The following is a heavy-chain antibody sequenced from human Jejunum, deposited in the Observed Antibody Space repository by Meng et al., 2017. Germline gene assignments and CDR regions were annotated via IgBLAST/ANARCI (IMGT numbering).Heavy chain of an antibody. Sequence: GESLKISCAASGFTFSNYAMHWVRQAPGKGLEWVAAISYDGRNKYYADSVKGRFTISRDNSESTLYLQMNSLRPEDTAVYYCVREWGSGDYWGQGTLVTVSS. V-gene: IGHV3-30*01. CDR2: ISYDGRNK. CDR3: VREWGSGDY. CDR1: GFTFSNYA. D-gene: IGHD3-10*01. J-gene: IGHJ4*02.